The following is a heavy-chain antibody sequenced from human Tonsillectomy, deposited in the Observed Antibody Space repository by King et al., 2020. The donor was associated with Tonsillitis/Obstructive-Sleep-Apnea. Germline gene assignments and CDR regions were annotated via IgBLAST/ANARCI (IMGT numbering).Heavy chain of an antibody. J-gene: IGHJ3*02. Sequence: VQLQESGPGLVKPSETLSLTCTVSGGSISSYYWSWIRQPPGKGLEWIGYIYYSGSTNYNPSLKSRVTISVDTSKNQFSLKLSSVTAADTAVYYCARGVTMIEAYAFDIWGQGTMVTVSS. V-gene: IGHV4-59*01. D-gene: IGHD3-22*01. CDR1: GGSISSYY. CDR2: IYYSGST. CDR3: ARGVTMIEAYAFDI.